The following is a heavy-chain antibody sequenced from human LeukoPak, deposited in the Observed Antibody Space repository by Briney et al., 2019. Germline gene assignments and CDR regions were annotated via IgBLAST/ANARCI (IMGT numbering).Heavy chain of an antibody. J-gene: IGHJ4*02. D-gene: IGHD2/OR15-2a*01. CDR3: AGHHPRNTVDF. CDR2: ISNIGSI. V-gene: IGHV4-59*08. Sequence: PSETLPLTCTVSGGSISSYYWSWIRQPPGKGLEWIAYISNIGSINYNPSLKSRVTISLETSKNQFSLKLSSVTAADTAVYYCAGHHPRNTVDFWGQGTLVTVSS. CDR1: GGSISSYY.